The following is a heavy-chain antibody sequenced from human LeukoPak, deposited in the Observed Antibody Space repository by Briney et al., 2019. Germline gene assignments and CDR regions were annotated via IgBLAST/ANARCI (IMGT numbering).Heavy chain of an antibody. D-gene: IGHD3-10*01. V-gene: IGHV4-4*07. CDR2: INSNGDT. Sequence: PSETLSLTCTVSGGSISSYYWIWIRQPAGKGLEWIGRINSNGDTVYNPSLKSRATMSLDMTNNQFSLKLSSVTAADTAVYYCARDRGLDGSDQLDSWGPGTLVTVSS. CDR1: GGSISSYY. J-gene: IGHJ5*01. CDR3: ARDRGLDGSDQLDS.